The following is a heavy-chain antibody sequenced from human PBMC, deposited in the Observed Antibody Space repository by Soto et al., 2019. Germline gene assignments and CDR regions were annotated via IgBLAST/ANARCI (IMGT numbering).Heavy chain of an antibody. CDR2: IYYSGST. V-gene: IGHV4-59*08. Sequence: TLSLTCTVSGGSISSYYWSWIRQPPGKGLEWIGYIYYSGSTNYNPSLKSRVTISVDTSKNQFSLKLSSVTAADTAVYYCASGVVPAAIRVHSFDYWGQGTLVTVSS. CDR1: GGSISSYY. J-gene: IGHJ4*02. CDR3: ASGVVPAAIRVHSFDY. D-gene: IGHD2-2*02.